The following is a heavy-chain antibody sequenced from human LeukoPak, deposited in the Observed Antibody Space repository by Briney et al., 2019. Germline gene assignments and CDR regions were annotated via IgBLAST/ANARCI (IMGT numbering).Heavy chain of an antibody. CDR1: GGSFSGYY. Sequence: PSETLSLTCAVYGGSFSGYYWSWIRQPPGKGLGWIGEINHSGSTNYNPSLKSRVTISVDTSKNQFSLKLSSVTAADTAVYYCARKRREVTTNTYYYYYYMDVWGKGTTVTVSS. D-gene: IGHD4-11*01. CDR3: ARKRREVTTNTYYYYYYMDV. V-gene: IGHV4-34*01. CDR2: INHSGST. J-gene: IGHJ6*03.